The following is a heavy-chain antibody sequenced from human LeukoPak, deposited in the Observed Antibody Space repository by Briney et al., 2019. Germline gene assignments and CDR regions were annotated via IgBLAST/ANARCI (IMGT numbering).Heavy chain of an antibody. CDR1: GGTSSSYT. D-gene: IGHD2-8*01. Sequence: SVKVSCKASGGTSSSYTISWVRQAPGQGLEWMGRIIPIDGVENYAQKFQGRVTITADKLTSTAYMELSSLRSEDTAVYYCASALDCTNGVCFGDDAFDIWGQGTMVTVSS. J-gene: IGHJ3*02. V-gene: IGHV1-69*02. CDR3: ASALDCTNGVCFGDDAFDI. CDR2: IIPIDGVE.